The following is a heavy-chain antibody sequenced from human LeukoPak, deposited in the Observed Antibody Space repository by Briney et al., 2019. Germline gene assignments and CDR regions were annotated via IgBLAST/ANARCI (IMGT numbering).Heavy chain of an antibody. CDR3: ASASSYDFWSGYYRFRY. CDR1: GFTFSSYA. CDR2: ISSSSRYI. J-gene: IGHJ4*02. V-gene: IGHV3-21*01. D-gene: IGHD3-3*01. Sequence: PGRSLRLSCAASGFTFSSYAMHWVRQAPGKGLEWVSSISSSSRYIYYADSVKGRFTISRDNAKNSLYLQMNSLRAEDTAVYYCASASSYDFWSGYYRFRYWGQGTLVTVSS.